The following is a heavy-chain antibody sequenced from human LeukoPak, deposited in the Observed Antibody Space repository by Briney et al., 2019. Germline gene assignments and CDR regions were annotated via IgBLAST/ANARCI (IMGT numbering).Heavy chain of an antibody. Sequence: SVKVSCKASGFTFTNSAVQWVRQARGQCLEWIGWIVVGSGNTNYARKFQERVTITRDKATSTAYMELSSLRSEDTAIYYCARTVTTSYWYFDLWGRGTLVTVSS. CDR3: ARTVTTSYWYFDL. V-gene: IGHV1-58*01. J-gene: IGHJ2*01. CDR1: GFTFTNSA. CDR2: IVVGSGNT. D-gene: IGHD4-17*01.